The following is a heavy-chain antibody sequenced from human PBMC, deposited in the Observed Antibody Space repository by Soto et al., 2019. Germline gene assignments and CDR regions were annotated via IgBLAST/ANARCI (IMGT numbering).Heavy chain of an antibody. D-gene: IGHD3-10*01. Sequence: GASVKVSCKASGYTFTSYAMHWVRQAPGQRLEWMGWINAGNGNTKYSQKFQGRVTITRDTSASTAYMELSSLRSEDTAVYYCARDPKKINMVRYFDNWGQGTLVPVSS. CDR1: GYTFTSYA. CDR3: ARDPKKINMVRYFDN. J-gene: IGHJ4*02. V-gene: IGHV1-3*01. CDR2: INAGNGNT.